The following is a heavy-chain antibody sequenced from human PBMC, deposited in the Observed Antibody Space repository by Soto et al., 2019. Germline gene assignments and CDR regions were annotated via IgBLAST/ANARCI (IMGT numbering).Heavy chain of an antibody. V-gene: IGHV1-2*02. CDR2: INPNSGGT. CDR1: GYTFTGYY. D-gene: IGHD5-12*01. Sequence: ASVKVSCKASGYTFTGYYMHWVRQAPGQGLEWMGWINPNSGGTNYAQKFQGRVTMTRDTSISTAYMELSRLRSDDTAVYYCGRGRSGQIVVFYWGQATPVTVSS. CDR3: GRGRSGQIVVFY. J-gene: IGHJ4*02.